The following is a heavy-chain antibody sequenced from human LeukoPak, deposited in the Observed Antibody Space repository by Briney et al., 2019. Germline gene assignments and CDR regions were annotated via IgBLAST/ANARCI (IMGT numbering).Heavy chain of an antibody. CDR1: GFTFSRHT. CDR2: ISSTSTYI. Sequence: GGSLRLSCAASGFTFSRHTMNWLRQPPGEGLELVSFISSTSTYIHYADSVKGRFTVSRDNAKNSLHLQMNSLRAEDTAVYYCARVAPSYGDSVPLVDYWGQGTLVSVSS. J-gene: IGHJ4*02. V-gene: IGHV3-21*01. CDR3: ARVAPSYGDSVPLVDY. D-gene: IGHD4-17*01.